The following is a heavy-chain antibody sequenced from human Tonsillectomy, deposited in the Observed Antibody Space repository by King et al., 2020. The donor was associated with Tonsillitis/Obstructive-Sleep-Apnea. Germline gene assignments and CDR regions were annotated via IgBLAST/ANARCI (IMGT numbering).Heavy chain of an antibody. Sequence: VQLQESGPGLVKPSETLSLTCTVSGGSVSSSDYYWGWIRQPPGKGLEWIGTIYYDGTIYYNPPLKSRVTISVAPSKNQFSLNLNSVTAADTAVYYCARPSRCSSWGDYFYYMDVWGKGTTVTVSS. CDR2: IYYDGTI. D-gene: IGHD6-6*01. CDR1: GGSVSSSDYY. J-gene: IGHJ6*03. V-gene: IGHV4-39*01. CDR3: ARPSRCSSWGDYFYYMDV.